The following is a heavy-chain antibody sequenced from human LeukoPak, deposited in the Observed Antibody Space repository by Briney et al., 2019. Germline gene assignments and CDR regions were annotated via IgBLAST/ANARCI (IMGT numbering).Heavy chain of an antibody. CDR1: GYTFTGYY. CDR3: ARSGQQLAQEAFDI. J-gene: IGHJ3*02. CDR2: INPNSGGT. D-gene: IGHD6-13*01. V-gene: IGHV1-2*06. Sequence: ASVKDSCKASGYTFTGYYMHWVRQAPGQGLEWMGRINPNSGGTNYAQKFQGRVTMTRDTSISTAYMELSRLRSDDTAVYYCARSGQQLAQEAFDIWGQGTMVTVSS.